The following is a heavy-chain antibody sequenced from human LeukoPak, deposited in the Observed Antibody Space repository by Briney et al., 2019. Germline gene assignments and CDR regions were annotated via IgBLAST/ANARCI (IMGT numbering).Heavy chain of an antibody. V-gene: IGHV1-2*02. CDR1: GYTFTDYY. Sequence: ASVKVSCKASGYTFTDYYMHRVRQAPGQGLEWIGWISPDSGRTGFAQKFQGRVTMTRDTSISTAYMELSRRGYDDTAVYYCARDTRRSCLQYYFDYWGQGTLVTVSS. D-gene: IGHD5-24*01. CDR3: ARDTRRSCLQYYFDY. J-gene: IGHJ4*02. CDR2: ISPDSGRT.